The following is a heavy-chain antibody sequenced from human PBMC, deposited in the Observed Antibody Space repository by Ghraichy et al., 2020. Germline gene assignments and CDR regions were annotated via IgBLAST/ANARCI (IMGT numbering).Heavy chain of an antibody. CDR1: GGSISSYY. CDR3: ARHVGSGVVDY. D-gene: IGHD3-3*01. Sequence: SETLSLTCTVSGGSISSYYWNWIRQPPGKGLEWIGYIYYSGSTNYNPSLKSRVTISIDTSKNQFSLKLSSVTAADTAVYYCARHVGSGVVDYWGQGTLVTVSS. J-gene: IGHJ4*02. CDR2: IYYSGST. V-gene: IGHV4-59*08.